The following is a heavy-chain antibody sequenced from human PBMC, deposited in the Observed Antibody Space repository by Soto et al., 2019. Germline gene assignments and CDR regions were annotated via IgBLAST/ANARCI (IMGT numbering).Heavy chain of an antibody. CDR3: ARDIDYYDSSGYSSGIDY. J-gene: IGHJ4*02. Sequence: GGSLSLPCAASGFTFSSYSMNWVRQAPGKGLEWVSSISSSSSYIYYADSVKGRFTISRDNAKNSLYLQMNSLRAEDTAVYYCARDIDYYDSSGYSSGIDYWGQGTLVTVSS. D-gene: IGHD3-22*01. V-gene: IGHV3-21*01. CDR1: GFTFSSYS. CDR2: ISSSSSYI.